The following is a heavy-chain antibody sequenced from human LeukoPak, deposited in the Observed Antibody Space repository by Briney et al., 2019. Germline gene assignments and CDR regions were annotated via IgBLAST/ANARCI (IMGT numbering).Heavy chain of an antibody. J-gene: IGHJ4*02. Sequence: GGSLRLSCAASGFTFSSYSMQWVRQAPGKGLEWVSSISSSSTYIYYADPVEGRFTLSRDNAKNSLYLQMNSLRAEDTAVYYCARDTYGDYVVDYWGQGTLVIVSS. CDR3: ARDTYGDYVVDY. CDR1: GFTFSSYS. CDR2: ISSSSTYI. V-gene: IGHV3-21*01. D-gene: IGHD4-17*01.